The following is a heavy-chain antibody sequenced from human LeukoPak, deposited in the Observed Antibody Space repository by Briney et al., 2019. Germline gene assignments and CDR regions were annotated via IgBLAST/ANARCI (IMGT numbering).Heavy chain of an antibody. CDR3: AKDTEHSGSYASSFDY. CDR1: GFPFDDYA. J-gene: IGHJ4*02. CDR2: ISWNSGSI. V-gene: IGHV3-9*01. Sequence: GGSLRLSFAASGFPFDDYAMHWVRQAPGKGLEWVSGISWNSGSIGYADSVKGRFTISRDNAKNSLYLQMNSLRAEDTALYYCAKDTEHSGSYASSFDYWGQGTLVTVSS. D-gene: IGHD1-26*01.